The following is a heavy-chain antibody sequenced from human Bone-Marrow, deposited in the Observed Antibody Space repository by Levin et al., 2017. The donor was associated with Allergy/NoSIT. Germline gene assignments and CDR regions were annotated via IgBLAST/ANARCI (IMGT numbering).Heavy chain of an antibody. V-gene: IGHV4-38-2*02. CDR2: IYHSGST. J-gene: IGHJ3*02. CDR3: ARDDIDYYGSGSYYITVGAFDI. D-gene: IGHD3-10*01. CDR1: GYSISSGYY. Sequence: GSLRLSCAVSGYSISSGYYWGWIRQPPGKGLEWIGSIYHSGSTYYNPSLKSRVTISVDTSKNQFSLKLSSVTAADTAVYYWARDDIDYYGSGSYYITVGAFDIWGQGTMVTVSS.